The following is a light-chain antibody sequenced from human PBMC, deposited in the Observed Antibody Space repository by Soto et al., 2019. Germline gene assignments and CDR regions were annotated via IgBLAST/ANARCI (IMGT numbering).Light chain of an antibody. CDR3: ATWDDSLNAFV. Sequence: QPVLTQPPSASGTPGQRVTISCSGRSSNIGSNTVNWYQQLPGTAPKLLIYNNNQRPSRVPDRFSGSKSGTSASLAISGLQSEDEADYYCATWDDSLNAFVFGTGTKVTVL. CDR1: SSNIGSNT. V-gene: IGLV1-44*01. CDR2: NNN. J-gene: IGLJ1*01.